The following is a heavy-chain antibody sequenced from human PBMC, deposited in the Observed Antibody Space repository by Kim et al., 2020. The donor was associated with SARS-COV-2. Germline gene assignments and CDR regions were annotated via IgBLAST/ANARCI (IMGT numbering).Heavy chain of an antibody. CDR3: AKPSGLSVGDTTFDY. D-gene: IGHD1-26*01. CDR1: GFTFSRYA. V-gene: IGHV3-23*01. J-gene: IGHJ4*02. Sequence: GGSLRLSCAASGFTFSRYAMSWVRQAPGKGLEWVSAISCSGGSIYYADSVKGRFTISRDNSKNTLYLQMNSLRAEDTAVYYCAKPSGLSVGDTTFDYWGQGTLVTVSS. CDR2: ISCSGGSI.